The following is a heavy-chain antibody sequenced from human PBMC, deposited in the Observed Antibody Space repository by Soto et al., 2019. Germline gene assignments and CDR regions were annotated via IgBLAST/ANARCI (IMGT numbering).Heavy chain of an antibody. V-gene: IGHV1-69*01. J-gene: IGHJ4*02. CDR1: GGPFSNYA. CDR2: IVPVFRTP. Sequence: QVHLVQSGAEVKKPGSSVKVSCKASGGPFSNYAISWVRQAPGQGLEWLGGIVPVFRTPNYADKFQGRLTVTADVSTSTAYMELSSLTSEDTAMYFCARDARRGQWLVPPGFDFWGQGTLVFVSS. D-gene: IGHD6-19*01. CDR3: ARDARRGQWLVPPGFDF.